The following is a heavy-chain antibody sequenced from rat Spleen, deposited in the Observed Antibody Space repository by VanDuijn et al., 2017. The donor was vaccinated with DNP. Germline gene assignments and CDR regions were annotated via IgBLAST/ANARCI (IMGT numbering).Heavy chain of an antibody. CDR1: GFTFSKYG. J-gene: IGHJ2*01. Sequence: EVQLVETGGGLVQPGRSLKLSCAASGFTFSKYGMAWVRQAPTKGLEWVASISTSGEYTHYRDSVKGRFTISRDNAKNTLYLQMNSLRSEDTANYYCARYSLIKRMWDYWGQGVTVTVSS. CDR3: ARYSLIKRMWDY. CDR2: ISTSGEYT. V-gene: IGHV5S13*01. D-gene: IGHD1-2*01.